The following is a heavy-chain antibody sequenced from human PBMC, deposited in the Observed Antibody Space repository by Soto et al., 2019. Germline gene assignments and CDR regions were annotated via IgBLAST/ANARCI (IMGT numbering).Heavy chain of an antibody. J-gene: IGHJ4*02. CDR3: ARPLPPGGSGGCSYYY. V-gene: IGHV5-51*01. CDR2: IYPDDSDT. D-gene: IGHD6-19*01. CDR1: GCSFRNYW. Sequence: XESLKIPCKACGCSFRNYWNAWVRQVPGKGLEWMGIIYPDDSDTRYNPTFQGHVTISTDKAISTAYLQWSSLKASDAAMYYCARPLPPGGSGGCSYYYSGQGSLVTVSS.